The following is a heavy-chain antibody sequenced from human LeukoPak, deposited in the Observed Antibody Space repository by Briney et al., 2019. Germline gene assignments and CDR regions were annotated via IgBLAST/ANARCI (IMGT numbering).Heavy chain of an antibody. Sequence: GRSLRLSCAASGFTFSSYGMHWVRQAPGKGLEWVAVISYDGSNKYYADSVKGRFTISRDNSKNTLYLQMNSLRAEDTAMYYCAKDRRLWSGYWYFDYWGQGTLVTVSS. V-gene: IGHV3-30*18. J-gene: IGHJ4*02. D-gene: IGHD3-3*01. CDR2: ISYDGSNK. CDR1: GFTFSSYG. CDR3: AKDRRLWSGYWYFDY.